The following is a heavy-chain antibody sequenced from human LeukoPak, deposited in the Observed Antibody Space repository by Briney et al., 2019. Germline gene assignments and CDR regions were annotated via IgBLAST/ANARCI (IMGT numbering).Heavy chain of an antibody. CDR1: GYTFTGYY. Sequence: EASVKVSCKASGYTFTGYYLHCVRQAPGQGLEWMGWIKPNGGGTNYAQKFQGRVTMTRDTSISTAYMEVSRLISDDTAVYYCARVFGRQLPDYWGQGTLVTVSS. D-gene: IGHD1-26*01. CDR2: IKPNGGGT. V-gene: IGHV1-2*02. CDR3: ARVFGRQLPDY. J-gene: IGHJ4*02.